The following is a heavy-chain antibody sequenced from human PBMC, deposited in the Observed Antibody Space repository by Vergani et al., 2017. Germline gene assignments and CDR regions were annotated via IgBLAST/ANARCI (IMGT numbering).Heavy chain of an antibody. CDR3: AREGGRQWLVEVYYYGMDV. CDR1: GFTFSSYA. J-gene: IGHJ6*02. Sequence: EVQLLESGGGLVQPGGSLRLSCAASGFTFSSYAMSWVRQAPGKGLEWVSAVSGRGGSTYYSDSVKGRFTISRDNAKNSLYLQMKSLRAEDTAVYYCAREGGRQWLVEVYYYGMDVWGQGTTVTVSS. D-gene: IGHD6-19*01. CDR2: VSGRGGST. V-gene: IGHV3-23*01.